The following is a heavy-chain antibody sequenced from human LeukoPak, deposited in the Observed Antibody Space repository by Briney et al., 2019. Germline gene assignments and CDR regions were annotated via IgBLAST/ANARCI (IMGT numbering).Heavy chain of an antibody. D-gene: IGHD1-26*01. J-gene: IGHJ4*02. Sequence: GGSMRLSCAAYGLTVSINYMTWVRHAPGRGLEWVSFFYSGGSTYYADCVKGRFTISRDNSKNTLYLQMNSLRAEDTAEYYCARALGVSGSYYFFDYWGQGTLVTVSS. CDR1: GLTVSINY. CDR2: FYSGGST. CDR3: ARALGVSGSYYFFDY. V-gene: IGHV3-66*01.